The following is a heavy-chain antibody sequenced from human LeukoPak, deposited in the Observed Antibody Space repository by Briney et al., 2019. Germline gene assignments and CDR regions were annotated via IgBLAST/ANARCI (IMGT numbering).Heavy chain of an antibody. CDR3: ARHGRMVIMSKFSTGIDQ. Sequence: PSETLSLTCTVPDGSISNYFWSWIRQPPGKGLEWIGYIYYTGMTNSNPSLKSRVTISMDTSKNQFSLNLRSVTAADTAIYYCARHGRMVIMSKFSTGIDQWGQGTLVTAPS. CDR2: IYYTGMT. CDR1: DGSISNYF. J-gene: IGHJ4*02. D-gene: IGHD2-8*01. V-gene: IGHV4-59*08.